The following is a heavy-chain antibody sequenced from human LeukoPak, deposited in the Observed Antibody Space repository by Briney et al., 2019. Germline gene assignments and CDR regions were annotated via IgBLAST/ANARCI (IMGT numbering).Heavy chain of an antibody. Sequence: SETLSLTCTVSGGSISSYYWSWIRQPAGKGLEWIGRIYTSGSTNYNPSLKGRVTISVDTSKNQFSLKLSSVTAADTAVYYCARVGTYGGDDYWGQGTLVTVSS. CDR3: ARVGTYGGDDY. CDR2: IYTSGST. V-gene: IGHV4-4*07. D-gene: IGHD4-23*01. CDR1: GGSISSYY. J-gene: IGHJ4*02.